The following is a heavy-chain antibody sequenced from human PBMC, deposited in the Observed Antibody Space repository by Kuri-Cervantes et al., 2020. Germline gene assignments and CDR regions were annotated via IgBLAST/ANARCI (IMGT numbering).Heavy chain of an antibody. Sequence: SETLSLTCTVSGGSISSGDYYWSWIRQPPGKGLEWIGSIYYSGSTYHNPSLKSRVTISVDTSKNQFSLKLSSVTAADTAVYYCASPKSSGWYKWDAFDIWGQGTMVTVSS. V-gene: IGHV4-39*07. D-gene: IGHD6-19*01. CDR3: ASPKSSGWYKWDAFDI. CDR1: GGSISSGDYY. CDR2: IYYSGST. J-gene: IGHJ3*02.